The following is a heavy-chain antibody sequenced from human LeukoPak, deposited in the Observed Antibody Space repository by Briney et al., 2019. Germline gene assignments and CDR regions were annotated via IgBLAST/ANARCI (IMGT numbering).Heavy chain of an antibody. CDR1: GFIFSSYD. CDR3: ARGALGFDY. J-gene: IGHJ4*02. CDR2: IGKAGDT. Sequence: GGSLRPSCAASGFIFSSYDMHWVRQATGKGLEWVSGIGKAGDTYYAGSVKGRFTISRENAKSSLYLQMNSLRAGDTAVYYCARGALGFDYWGQGTLVTVSS. V-gene: IGHV3-13*04.